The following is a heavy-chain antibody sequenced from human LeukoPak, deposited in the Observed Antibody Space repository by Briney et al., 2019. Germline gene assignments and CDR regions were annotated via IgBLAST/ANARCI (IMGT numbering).Heavy chain of an antibody. CDR2: IIGDGSLI. CDR3: VGEREMGADVGDLDI. Sequence: GGSLRLSCVASGFTFSSSWMHWVRQVPGKGLMWVSWIIGDGSLIHYADSVKGGFTVSRDNSKNTLYLQMNSLRVEDTAVYHCVGEREMGADVGDLDIWGQGTMVTVSS. CDR1: GFTFSSSW. J-gene: IGHJ3*02. D-gene: IGHD5-24*01. V-gene: IGHV3-74*01.